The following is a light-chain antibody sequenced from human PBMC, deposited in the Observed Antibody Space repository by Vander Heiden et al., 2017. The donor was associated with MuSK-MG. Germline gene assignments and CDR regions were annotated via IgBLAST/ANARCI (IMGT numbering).Light chain of an antibody. CDR3: QVWDSSSDQPV. V-gene: IGLV3-21*04. CDR1: NIGSKS. Sequence: SYVLTQPPSVSVAPGKTARITCGGNNIGSKSVHWYQQKPGQAPVLVIYYDSDRPSGIPERFSGSNSGNTATLTISRVEAGDQADYDCQVWDSSSDQPVCGGGTKLNVL. J-gene: IGLJ2*01. CDR2: YDS.